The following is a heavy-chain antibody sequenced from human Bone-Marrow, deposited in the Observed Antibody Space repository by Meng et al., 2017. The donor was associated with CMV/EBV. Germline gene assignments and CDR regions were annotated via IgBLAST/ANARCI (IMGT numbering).Heavy chain of an antibody. CDR3: ARELCWEFDDY. V-gene: IGHV1-8*02. CDR2: MNPNSGNT. Sequence: ASVKVSCKASGYTFIDYYMHWVRQAPGQGLEWMGWMNPNSGNTGYAQKFQGRVTMTRNTSISTAYMELSSLRSEDTAVYYCARELCWEFDDYWGQGTLVTVSS. J-gene: IGHJ4*02. CDR1: GYTFIDYY. D-gene: IGHD2-21*01.